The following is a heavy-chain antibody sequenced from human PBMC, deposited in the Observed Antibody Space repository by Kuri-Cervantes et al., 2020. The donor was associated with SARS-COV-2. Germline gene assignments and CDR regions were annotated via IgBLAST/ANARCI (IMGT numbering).Heavy chain of an antibody. Sequence: ASVKVSCKASGYSFTNYGLNWVRQAPGQGLEWMGWINTKTGNPTYAQGFTGRFVFSLDTSVSTAYLQISSLKAEDTAVYCCATTVVTPGFDYWGQGTLVTVSS. D-gene: IGHD4-23*01. V-gene: IGHV7-4-1*02. CDR3: ATTVVTPGFDY. CDR2: INTKTGNP. CDR1: GYSFTNYG. J-gene: IGHJ4*02.